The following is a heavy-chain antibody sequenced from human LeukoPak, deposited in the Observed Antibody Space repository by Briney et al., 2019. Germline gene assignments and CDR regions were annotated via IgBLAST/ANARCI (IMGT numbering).Heavy chain of an antibody. CDR3: GRNGDVSDYYWFFDL. CDR1: GFSLWNYG. V-gene: IGHV3-33*01. Sequence: GGSLRLSCAASGFSLWNYGMHWVRQAPGKGLEWVAAISSGVGKEDFVESVRGRFTISRDTSKNTLHLQMDNLRAEATAVYFCGRNGDVSDYYWFFDLWGRGSLVSVSS. J-gene: IGHJ2*01. CDR2: ISSGVGKE. D-gene: IGHD4-17*01.